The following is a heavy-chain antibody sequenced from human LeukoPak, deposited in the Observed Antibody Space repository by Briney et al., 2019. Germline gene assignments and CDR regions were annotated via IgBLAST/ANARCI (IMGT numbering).Heavy chain of an antibody. J-gene: IGHJ4*02. Sequence: SETLSLTCTVSGGSISSYYWSWIRQPPGKGLEWIGYIYTSGSTNYNPSLKSRVTISVDTSKNQFSLKLSSVTAADTAVHYCANTRSSTRGYYFDYWGQGTLVTVSS. D-gene: IGHD2-2*01. V-gene: IGHV4-4*09. CDR1: GGSISSYY. CDR3: ANTRSSTRGYYFDY. CDR2: IYTSGST.